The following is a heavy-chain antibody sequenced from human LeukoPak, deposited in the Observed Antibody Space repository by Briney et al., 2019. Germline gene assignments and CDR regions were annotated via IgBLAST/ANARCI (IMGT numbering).Heavy chain of an antibody. CDR2: ISGSGGST. CDR3: AKDNDWDFVSHFYH. D-gene: IGHD3-9*01. V-gene: IGHV3-23*01. Sequence: GGSLRLSCAASGFTFTSYAMSWVRQAPGKGLEWVSAISGSGGSTYYADSVKGRFTISRDNFRNTLYLQMNSLRAEDTAVYYCAKDNDWDFVSHFYHWGQGNLVTVSS. J-gene: IGHJ4*02. CDR1: GFTFTSYA.